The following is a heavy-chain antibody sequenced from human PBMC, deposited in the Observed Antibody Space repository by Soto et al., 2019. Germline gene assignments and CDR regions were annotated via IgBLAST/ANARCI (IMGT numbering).Heavy chain of an antibody. CDR3: AREVAVAGRWFDP. J-gene: IGHJ5*02. Sequence: SETLSLTCTVSGGSISSGGYYWSWIRQHPGKGLEWIGYIYYSGSTNYNPSLKSRVTISVDTSKNQFSLKLSSVTAADTAVYYCAREVAVAGRWFDPWGQGTLVAVSS. CDR2: IYYSGST. V-gene: IGHV4-61*08. CDR1: GGSISSGGYY. D-gene: IGHD6-19*01.